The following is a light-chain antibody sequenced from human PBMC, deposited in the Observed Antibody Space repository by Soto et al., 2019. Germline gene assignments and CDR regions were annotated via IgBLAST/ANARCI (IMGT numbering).Light chain of an antibody. CDR3: QQRSNWPLT. J-gene: IGKJ4*01. CDR2: GAS. CDR1: QSVCSN. Sequence: EIGMTQSPATLSVSPGEGATLSCWASQSVCSNLAWYQQKPGQAPRLLIYGASNRATGIPARFSGSGSGTDFTLTISSLEPEDFAVYYCQQRSNWPLTFGGGTMVDI. V-gene: IGKV3-11*01.